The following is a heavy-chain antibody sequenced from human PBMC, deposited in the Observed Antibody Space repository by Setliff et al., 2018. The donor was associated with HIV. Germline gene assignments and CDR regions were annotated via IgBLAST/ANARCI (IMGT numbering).Heavy chain of an antibody. CDR2: IIPILATS. V-gene: IGHV1-69*06. Sequence: ASVKVSCKASGDTFRSYVISWVRQAPGQGLEWMGRIIPILATSNYTQKFQGRVTITADKSTRTAYMELSSLRSEDTAVYYCARDGWDYYGSGTYPPLYYFDSWGQGTLVTVSS. CDR3: ARDGWDYYGSGTYPPLYYFDS. D-gene: IGHD3-10*01. CDR1: GDTFRSYV. J-gene: IGHJ4*01.